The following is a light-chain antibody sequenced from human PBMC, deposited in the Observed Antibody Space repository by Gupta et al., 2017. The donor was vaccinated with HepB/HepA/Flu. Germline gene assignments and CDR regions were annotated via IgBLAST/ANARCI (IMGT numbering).Light chain of an antibody. Sequence: EIXMTQSXXTLSVSPGERATLSCRASQSVSSNLAWYQQKPGQAPRLLIYGASTRATGIPARFSGSGSGTEFTLTISSLQSEDFAVYYCQQYNNWPPCSFGQGTKLEIK. CDR1: QSVSSN. CDR2: GAS. J-gene: IGKJ2*04. CDR3: QQYNNWPPCS. V-gene: IGKV3-15*01.